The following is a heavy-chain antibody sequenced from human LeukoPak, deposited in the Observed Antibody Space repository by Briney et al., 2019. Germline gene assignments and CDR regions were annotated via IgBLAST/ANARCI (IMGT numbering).Heavy chain of an antibody. V-gene: IGHV3-30-3*01. J-gene: IGHJ4*02. Sequence: GRSLRLSCAASGFTFSSYAMHWVRQAPGRGLEWVAVISYDRSNKYYADSVKGRFTIARDNSKNTLYLKMNSLSAEDTAVYYCASELFPSMVGGSYLPSDYWGQGTLVTVSS. D-gene: IGHD1-26*01. CDR2: ISYDRSNK. CDR3: ASELFPSMVGGSYLPSDY. CDR1: GFTFSSYA.